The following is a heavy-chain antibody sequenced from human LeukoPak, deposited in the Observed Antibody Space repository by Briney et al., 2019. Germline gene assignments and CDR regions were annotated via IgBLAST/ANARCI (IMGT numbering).Heavy chain of an antibody. J-gene: IGHJ4*02. CDR2: ISAYNGST. V-gene: IGHV1-18*01. Sequence: ASVKVSCTASGYTFTSYGISWVRQAPGQGLEWMGWISAYNGSTNYAQKLQGRVTMTRDTSINTAYMALSSLRSDDTAVYYCARGPSGSDYWGQGTLVTVSS. CDR1: GYTFTSYG. D-gene: IGHD3-10*01. CDR3: ARGPSGSDY.